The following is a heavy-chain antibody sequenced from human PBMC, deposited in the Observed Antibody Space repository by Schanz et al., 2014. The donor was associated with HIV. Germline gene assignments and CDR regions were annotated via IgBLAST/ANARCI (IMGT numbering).Heavy chain of an antibody. Sequence: QEQLVESGGGVVQPGKSLRLSCAASGFTFSSYGMHWVRQAPGKGLEWVVVIWYDGSKKYYADSVKGRFTISRDNSRNQMYLQMNSLRTEDTAVYYCARGGIWEWDQPDFDYWGQGTLVTVSS. V-gene: IGHV3-33*01. D-gene: IGHD2-15*01. CDR1: GFTFSSYG. CDR2: IWYDGSKK. CDR3: ARGGIWEWDQPDFDY. J-gene: IGHJ4*02.